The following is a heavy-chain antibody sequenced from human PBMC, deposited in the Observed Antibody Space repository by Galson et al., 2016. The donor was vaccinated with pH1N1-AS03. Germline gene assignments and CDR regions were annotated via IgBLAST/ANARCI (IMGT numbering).Heavy chain of an antibody. CDR2: IVPFSVTT. CDR1: TDNFVDYG. CDR3: ARDRYHGLPGDYYESAY. D-gene: IGHD3-22*01. V-gene: IGHV1-69*13. J-gene: IGHJ4*02. Sequence: SVKVSCKASTDNFVDYGISWVRQAPGQGLEWMGGIVPFSVTTDYAQKFQGRISITADEYTSTAYMELGSLTSEDTAVYYCARDRYHGLPGDYYESAYWGQGTLVTVSS.